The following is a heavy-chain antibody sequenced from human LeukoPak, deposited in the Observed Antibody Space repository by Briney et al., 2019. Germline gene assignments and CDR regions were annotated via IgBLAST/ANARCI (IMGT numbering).Heavy chain of an antibody. J-gene: IGHJ1*01. D-gene: IGHD5-18*01. V-gene: IGHV4-59*01. Sequence: SETLSLTCTVSGGTISSYYWSWIRQPPGKGLEWIWYIYYSGSTNYNPSLKSRVTISVDTSKNQFSLKLSSVTAADTAVYYCARTSFSYGHPYFQLWGQGTLVTVSS. CDR1: GGTISSYY. CDR2: IYYSGST. CDR3: ARTSFSYGHPYFQL.